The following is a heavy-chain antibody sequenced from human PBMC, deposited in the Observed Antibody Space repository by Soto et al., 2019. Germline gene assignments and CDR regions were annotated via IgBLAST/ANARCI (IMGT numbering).Heavy chain of an antibody. J-gene: IGHJ5*02. D-gene: IGHD2-15*01. CDR2: ISAYNGNT. CDR3: ARASIDRYCSGGSCSPFDP. V-gene: IGHV1-18*04. Sequence: QVQLVQSGAEVKKPGASVKVSCKASGYTFTSYGISWVRQAPGQGLEWMGWISAYNGNTNYAQKLQARGTMTTDTPTSTAYMELRSMRSDDTAMYYCARASIDRYCSGGSCSPFDPWGHGTLVTVSS. CDR1: GYTFTSYG.